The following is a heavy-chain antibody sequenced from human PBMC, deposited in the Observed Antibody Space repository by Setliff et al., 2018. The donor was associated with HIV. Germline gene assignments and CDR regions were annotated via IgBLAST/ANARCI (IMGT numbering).Heavy chain of an antibody. CDR2: IIPILGIT. CDR3: ARGEALQNTVTTYFQH. CDR1: GGTFNSYT. J-gene: IGHJ1*01. V-gene: IGHV1-69*10. D-gene: IGHD4-17*01. Sequence: SVKVSCKVSGGTFNSYTFTWVRQAPGQGLEWMGGIIPILGITHRAQNFQGRVTISADGSTNTAYMELSGLRSEDTAIYYCARGEALQNTVTTYFQHWGQGTPVTV.